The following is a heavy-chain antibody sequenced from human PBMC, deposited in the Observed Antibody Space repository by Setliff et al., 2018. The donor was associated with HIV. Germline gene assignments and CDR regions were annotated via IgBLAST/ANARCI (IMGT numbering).Heavy chain of an antibody. CDR2: IKNIGSGGTS. D-gene: IGHD6-13*01. V-gene: IGHV3-15*01. CDR1: GLLFSDAW. CDR3: TSRTGYTGSWYGWGADY. J-gene: IGHJ4*02. Sequence: GSLRLSCTVSGLLFSDAWVSWVRQAPGKGLEWVGRIKNIGSGGTSNYAAPVSGRFTISRDDSKNTLYLQMNSLKTEDTAVYYCTSRTGYTGSWYGWGADYWGQGTLVTVSS.